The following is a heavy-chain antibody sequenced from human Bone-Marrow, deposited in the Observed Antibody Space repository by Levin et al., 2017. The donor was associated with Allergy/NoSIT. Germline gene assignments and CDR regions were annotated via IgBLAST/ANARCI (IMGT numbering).Heavy chain of an antibody. Sequence: GEPLKISCAASGFTVNNHFMLWFRQAPGKGLEWVSLIYSVGVTHYADSVKGRFTISIDSSKNTLYLQMNSLRAEDTAVYYCARDRTCNGGSCYGSWGQGTLVTVSS. D-gene: IGHD2-15*01. CDR2: IYSVGVT. CDR1: GFTVNNHF. J-gene: IGHJ4*02. CDR3: ARDRTCNGGSCYGS. V-gene: IGHV3-53*01.